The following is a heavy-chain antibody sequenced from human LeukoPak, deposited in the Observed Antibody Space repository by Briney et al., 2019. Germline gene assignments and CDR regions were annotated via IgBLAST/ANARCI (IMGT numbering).Heavy chain of an antibody. CDR2: IYYSGST. V-gene: IGHV4-31*11. CDR1: GGSFSGYY. J-gene: IGHJ4*02. D-gene: IGHD3-22*01. Sequence: SETLSLTCAVYGGSFSGYYWSWIRQHPGKGLEWIGYIYYSGSTYYNPSLKSRVTISVDTSKNQFSLKLSSVTAADTAVYYCARGRLDHFDYWGQGTLVTVSS. CDR3: ARGRLDHFDY.